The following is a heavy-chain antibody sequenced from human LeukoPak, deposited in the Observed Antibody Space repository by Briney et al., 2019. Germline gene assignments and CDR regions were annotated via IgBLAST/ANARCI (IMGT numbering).Heavy chain of an antibody. CDR1: GFTFSTYA. CDR2: IGGSSGST. V-gene: IGHV3-23*01. J-gene: IGHJ5*02. D-gene: IGHD6-13*01. CDR3: ARVGTSSWYGWFDP. Sequence: GGSLRLSCAAPGFTFSTYAMSWVRQAPGKGLEWVSAIGGSSGSTNYADSVKGRFTISRDNAKNTLYLQMNSLRVEDTAVYFCARVGTSSWYGWFDPWGQGTLVTVSS.